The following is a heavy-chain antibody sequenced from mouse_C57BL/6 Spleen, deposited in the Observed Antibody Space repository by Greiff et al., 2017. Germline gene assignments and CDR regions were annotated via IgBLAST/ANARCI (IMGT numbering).Heavy chain of an antibody. CDR2: IYPGSGNT. CDR3: ARYNYERNYLDY. CDR1: GYTFTDYY. J-gene: IGHJ2*01. V-gene: IGHV1-84*01. Sequence: VQLQQSGPELVKPGASVQLSCKASGYTFTDYYINWVKQRPGPGLEWIGWIYPGSGNTKYNEKFKGKATLTVDTSSSTSYMQLSSLTSEDSAVYFCARYNYERNYLDYWVQGTTLTVSS. D-gene: IGHD2-12*01.